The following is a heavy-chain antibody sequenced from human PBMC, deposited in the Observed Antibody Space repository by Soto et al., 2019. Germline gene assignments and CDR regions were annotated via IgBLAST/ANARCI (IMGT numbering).Heavy chain of an antibody. CDR1: GDSVSSPSKC. Sequence: QVQLQESGPGLVKPSETLSLTCTVSGDSVSSPSKCWSWIRQPPGKALEWIAYLCYSGSTNSKPSLQNRATISRDTSKNQFSLKMTSVTAEDTAVYYCARSAGGSGWVGGQGTLVSGSS. D-gene: IGHD6-19*01. CDR3: ARSAGGSGWV. CDR2: LCYSGST. J-gene: IGHJ4*02. V-gene: IGHV4-61*01.